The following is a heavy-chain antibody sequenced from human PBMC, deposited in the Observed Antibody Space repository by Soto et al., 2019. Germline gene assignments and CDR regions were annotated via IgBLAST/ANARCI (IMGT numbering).Heavy chain of an antibody. J-gene: IGHJ5*02. Sequence: PSETLSLTCTVSGASISGFYWSWIRMSAGKGQEWIGRIYATGTTDYNPSLKSRVMMSVDTYKKQFSLKLRSVTAADTAVYYCVRDGTKTLRDWFDPWGQGISVTVSS. CDR1: GASISGFY. CDR2: IYATGTT. CDR3: VRDGTKTLRDWFDP. D-gene: IGHD1-1*01. V-gene: IGHV4-4*07.